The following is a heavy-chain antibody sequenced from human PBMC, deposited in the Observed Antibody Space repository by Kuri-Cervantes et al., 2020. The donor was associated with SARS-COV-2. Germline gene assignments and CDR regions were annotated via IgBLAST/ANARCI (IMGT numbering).Heavy chain of an antibody. CDR2: INHSGST. CDR3: ARGPGNWGGFDY. D-gene: IGHD7-27*01. J-gene: IGHJ4*02. Sequence: GSLRLSCAVYGGSSSDDKWSWIRQPPGKGLEWIGEINHSGSTNYNPSLKSRVTISVDTSKNQFSLKLSSVTAADTAVYYCARGPGNWGGFDYWGQGTLVTVSS. CDR1: GGSSSDDK. V-gene: IGHV4-34*01.